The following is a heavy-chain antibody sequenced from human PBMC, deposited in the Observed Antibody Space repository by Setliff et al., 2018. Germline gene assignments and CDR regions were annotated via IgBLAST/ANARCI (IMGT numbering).Heavy chain of an antibody. CDR1: GFSFSTYT. D-gene: IGHD7-27*01. V-gene: IGHV3-30*07. CDR3: ARARGNWGPVDY. J-gene: IGHJ4*02. Sequence: AGGSLRLSCVASGFSFSTYTVHWVRQAPGKGLEWISADGANEYYADSVKGRFTISRDNAKNTLYLQMNSLRAEDTAVYYCARARGNWGPVDYWGQGTLVTVSS. CDR2: SADGANE.